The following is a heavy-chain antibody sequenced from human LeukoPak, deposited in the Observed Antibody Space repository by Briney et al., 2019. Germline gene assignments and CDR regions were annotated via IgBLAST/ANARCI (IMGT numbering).Heavy chain of an antibody. CDR3: ARGGEQWQVPVFFDY. CDR1: GFTVSSNY. D-gene: IGHD6-19*01. V-gene: IGHV3-66*03. Sequence: GGSLRLSCAASGFTVSSNYMSWVRQAPGKGLEWVSVIYSCGSTYYADSVKGRFTISRDNAKNSLFLQLSSLRGEDTAEYYCARGGEQWQVPVFFDYWGQGTLVTVSS. J-gene: IGHJ4*02. CDR2: IYSCGST.